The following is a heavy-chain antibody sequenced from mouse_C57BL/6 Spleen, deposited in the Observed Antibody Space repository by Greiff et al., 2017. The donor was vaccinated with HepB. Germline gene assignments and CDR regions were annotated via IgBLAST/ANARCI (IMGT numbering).Heavy chain of an antibody. J-gene: IGHJ4*01. CDR3: AKEEIYYGYDPRYYYAMDY. D-gene: IGHD2-2*01. CDR2: INPSSGYT. CDR1: GYTFTSYW. V-gene: IGHV1-7*01. Sequence: QVQLKQSGAELAKPGASVKLSCKASGYTFTSYWMHWVKQRPGQGLEWIGYINPSSGYTKYNQKFKDKATLTADKSSSTAYMQLSSLTYEDSAVYYCAKEEIYYGYDPRYYYAMDYWGQGTSVTDSS.